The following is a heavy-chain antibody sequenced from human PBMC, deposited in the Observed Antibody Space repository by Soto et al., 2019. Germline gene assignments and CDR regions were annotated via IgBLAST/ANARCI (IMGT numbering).Heavy chain of an antibody. V-gene: IGHV4-30-2*01. D-gene: IGHD6-13*01. CDR1: GGSLSSGGYS. Sequence: PSDTLSLTCSVSGGSLSSGGYSRSWIRQPPGKGLEWIGYIYHSGSIYYNPSLKSRVTISVDTSKNQFSLKLSSVTAADTAVYYCARDTTFYSIHVQNWFDPLGQGTLVTVSS. CDR2: IYHSGSI. CDR3: ARDTTFYSIHVQNWFDP. J-gene: IGHJ5*02.